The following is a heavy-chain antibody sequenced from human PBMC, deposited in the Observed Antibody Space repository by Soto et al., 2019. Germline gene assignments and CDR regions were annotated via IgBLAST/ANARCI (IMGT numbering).Heavy chain of an antibody. D-gene: IGHD5-18*01. CDR3: AGWTVDAGQLYYFDY. V-gene: IGHV1-69*06. Sequence: QVQVVQSGAEVKKPGSSVKVSCKASGGASRAYAISWVRQAPGHGLEWMGGMIPIFGTSNHAQKFRDRVTITADKSTRTAYMELSSLRSEDTGVYVCAGWTVDAGQLYYFDYGGQGTLVTVSS. J-gene: IGHJ4*02. CDR1: GGASRAYA. CDR2: MIPIFGTS.